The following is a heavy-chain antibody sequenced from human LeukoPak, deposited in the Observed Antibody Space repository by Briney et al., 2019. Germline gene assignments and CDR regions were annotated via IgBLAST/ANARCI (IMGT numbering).Heavy chain of an antibody. CDR3: VGWLRSGY. Sequence: GGSLRLSCAASGFTFRTSGMNWVRQAPGKGLEWVSYISSSGTTISYAQSVKGRFTITRDNSKNTLYLQMNSLRAEDTAVYYCVGWLRSGYWGQGTLVTVSS. CDR2: ISSSGTTI. D-gene: IGHD5-12*01. J-gene: IGHJ4*02. V-gene: IGHV3-48*01. CDR1: GFTFRTSG.